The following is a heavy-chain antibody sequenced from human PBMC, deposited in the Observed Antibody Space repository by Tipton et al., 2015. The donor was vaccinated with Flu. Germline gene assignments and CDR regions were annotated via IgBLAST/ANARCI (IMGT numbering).Heavy chain of an antibody. CDR3: ATLTGDDY. J-gene: IGHJ4*02. V-gene: IGHV3-11*04. Sequence: SLRLSCAASGFTVSSSYMSWVRQAPGKGLEWLSYISSSGNTISYADSVRGRFTISRDNTKKSLYLQLNSLRAEDTANYYCATLTGDDYWGQGIMVTVSS. CDR2: ISSSGNTI. D-gene: IGHD7-27*01. CDR1: GFTVSSSY.